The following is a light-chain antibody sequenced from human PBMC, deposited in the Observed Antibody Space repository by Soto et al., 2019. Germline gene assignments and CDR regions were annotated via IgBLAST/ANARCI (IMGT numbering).Light chain of an antibody. CDR2: DAS. V-gene: IGKV1-5*01. CDR1: QSISSY. Sequence: DIQMTQSPSSLSASVGDRVTITCRASQSISSYLNWYQQKPGKAPKVIIYDASSLERGVPSRFSGSGSGTEFTLIISSLQPDDFATYHCQQYNSDSHTFGHGTKVDI. CDR3: QQYNSDSHT. J-gene: IGKJ1*01.